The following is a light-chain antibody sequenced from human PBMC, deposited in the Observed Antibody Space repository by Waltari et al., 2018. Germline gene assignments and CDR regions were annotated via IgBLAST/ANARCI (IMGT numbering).Light chain of an antibody. CDR2: GAS. CDR3: QQYGSSILYT. Sequence: EVVLTHSPGTLSFSPGEQANPSCRASQSLTKRYLAWYQQKPGQPPKLLMYGASSRAAGIPDRFSGSGSGTDFSLTINRLEPDDSAVYYCQQYGSSILYTFGQGTKLEIK. CDR1: QSLTKRY. V-gene: IGKV3-20*01. J-gene: IGKJ2*01.